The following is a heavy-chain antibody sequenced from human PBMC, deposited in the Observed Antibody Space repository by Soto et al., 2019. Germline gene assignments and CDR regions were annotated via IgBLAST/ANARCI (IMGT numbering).Heavy chain of an antibody. CDR1: GGSFSGYY. Sequence: SETLSLTCAVYGGSFSGYYWSWIRQPPGKGLEWIGEINHSGSTNYNPSLKSRVTISVDTSKNQFSLKLSSVTAADTAVYYCARDPTTAALDYWGQGTMVTVYS. CDR2: INHSGST. J-gene: IGHJ4*02. V-gene: IGHV4-34*01. CDR3: ARDPTTAALDY. D-gene: IGHD6-13*01.